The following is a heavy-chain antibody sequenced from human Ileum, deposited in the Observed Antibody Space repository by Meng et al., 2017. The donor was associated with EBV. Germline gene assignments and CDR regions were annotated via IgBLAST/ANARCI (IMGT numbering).Heavy chain of an antibody. D-gene: IGHD6-13*01. Sequence: QAQVEEAGPVQALATATLSLACAVCGCAMMNRNWCRWVRQEGRKGLEWIEEMCQTHITTSHPALKHRVTRSVHKTMPQYSLQLSAVTAADTALSNCASGLAASGTFDYWGQGTLVTVSS. CDR2: MCQTHIT. V-gene: IGHV4-4*02. J-gene: IGHJ4*02. CDR3: ASGLAASGTFDY. CDR1: GCAMMNRNW.